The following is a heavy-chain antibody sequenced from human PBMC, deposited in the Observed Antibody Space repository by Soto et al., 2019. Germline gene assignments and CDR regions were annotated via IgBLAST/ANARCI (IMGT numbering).Heavy chain of an antibody. D-gene: IGHD2-2*02. J-gene: IGHJ3*02. CDR2: IIPIFGTA. Sequence: GASVKVACKASGGTVSIYAVSWVRQAPGQGLEWMGGIIPIFGTANYAQKFQGRVTITADESTSTAYMELSSLRSEDTAVYYCARDRRYCSSTSCYTGDAFDIWGQGTMVTVSS. CDR1: GGTVSIYA. CDR3: ARDRRYCSSTSCYTGDAFDI. V-gene: IGHV1-69*13.